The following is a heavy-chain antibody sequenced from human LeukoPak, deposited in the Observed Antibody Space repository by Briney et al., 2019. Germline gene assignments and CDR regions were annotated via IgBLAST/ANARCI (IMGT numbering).Heavy chain of an antibody. J-gene: IGHJ4*02. Sequence: ASVKVSCKSSGYTFTDYYMHWVRQAPGQGLEWVGVINPRGGSTTHAQKFQGRVTMTRDTSTSTFYMVLSSLKSEDTAIYYCARAGGSRSPFDYWGQGTLVTVSS. D-gene: IGHD6-6*01. CDR1: GYTFTDYY. V-gene: IGHV1-46*01. CDR3: ARAGGSRSPFDY. CDR2: INPRGGST.